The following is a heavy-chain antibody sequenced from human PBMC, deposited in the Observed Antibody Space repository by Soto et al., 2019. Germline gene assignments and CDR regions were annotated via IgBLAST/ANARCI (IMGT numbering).Heavy chain of an antibody. D-gene: IGHD3-9*01. Sequence: SETLSLTCAVSSGSISSSNWWSWVRQPPGKGLEWIGEIYHSGSTNYNPSLKSRVTISVDTSKNQFSLKLSSVTAADTAVYYCARGIPEIGYFDWLLFDYWGQGTLVTVSS. CDR3: ARGIPEIGYFDWLLFDY. J-gene: IGHJ4*02. CDR2: IYHSGST. CDR1: SGSISSSNW. V-gene: IGHV4-4*02.